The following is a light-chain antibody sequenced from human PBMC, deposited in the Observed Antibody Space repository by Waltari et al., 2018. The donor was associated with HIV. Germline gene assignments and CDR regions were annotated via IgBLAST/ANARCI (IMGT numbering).Light chain of an antibody. CDR3: QHRSNWPLT. Sequence: EVVLTQSPATLSLSPGERATLSCRASQSVSTYVAWYRQKPGQAPRLLIYDASKRATGIPVRFSGSGSGTDFTLTISSLEPEDFAVYYCQHRSNWPLTFGGGTKVEI. CDR2: DAS. CDR1: QSVSTY. J-gene: IGKJ4*01. V-gene: IGKV3-11*01.